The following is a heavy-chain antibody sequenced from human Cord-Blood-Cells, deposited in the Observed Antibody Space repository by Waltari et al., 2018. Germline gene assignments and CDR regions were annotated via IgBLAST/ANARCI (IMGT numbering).Heavy chain of an antibody. J-gene: IGHJ3*02. D-gene: IGHD2-2*01. Sequence: LEWVSGISWNSGSIGYADPVKGRFTISRDNAKNSLYLQMNSLRAEDMALYYCAKDSRAHLGYCSSTSCHDAFDIWGQGTMVTVSS. V-gene: IGHV3-9*03. CDR3: AKDSRAHLGYCSSTSCHDAFDI. CDR2: ISWNSGSI.